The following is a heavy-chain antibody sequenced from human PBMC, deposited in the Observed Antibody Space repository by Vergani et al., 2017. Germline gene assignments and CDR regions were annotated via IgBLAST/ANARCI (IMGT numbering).Heavy chain of an antibody. Sequence: EVQLVQSGAEVKKPGESLKISCEGAGYSFTSYWIGWVRQMPGKGLEWMGIIYPGDSDTRYSPSFQGQVTISVDKSPTTAYLQWSSLKASDTAIYYCARHRRSVSYGLLVDYWGQGTPVTVSS. V-gene: IGHV5-51*01. CDR2: IYPGDSDT. J-gene: IGHJ4*02. CDR1: GYSFTSYW. CDR3: ARHRRSVSYGLLVDY. D-gene: IGHD5-18*01.